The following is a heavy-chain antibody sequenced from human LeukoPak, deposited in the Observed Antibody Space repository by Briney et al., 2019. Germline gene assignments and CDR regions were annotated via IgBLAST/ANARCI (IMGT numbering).Heavy chain of an antibody. CDR2: IIPIFGTA. CDR3: ARVGIAAGGLGYYYMDV. J-gene: IGHJ6*03. CDR1: GGTFSSYA. V-gene: IGHV1-69*05. D-gene: IGHD6-13*01. Sequence: ASVKVSCKASGGTFSSYAISWVRQAPGQGLEWMGGIIPIFGTANYAQKFQGRVTITTDESTRTAYMELSSLRSEDTAVYYCARVGIAAGGLGYYYMDVWGKGTTVTVSS.